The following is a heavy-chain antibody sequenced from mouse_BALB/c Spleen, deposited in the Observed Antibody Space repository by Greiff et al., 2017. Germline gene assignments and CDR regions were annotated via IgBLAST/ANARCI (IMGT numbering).Heavy chain of an antibody. D-gene: IGHD1-2*01. CDR2: IWAGGST. J-gene: IGHJ2*01. Sequence: VNVVESGPGLVAPSQSLSITCTASGFSLTSYGVHWVRQPPGKGLEWLGVIWAGGSTNYNSALMSRLSISKDNSMSQVFLRMNSLQTDDTAMYYCARSLLRLLDYWGQGTTLTVSS. CDR1: GFSLTSYG. V-gene: IGHV2-9*02. CDR3: ARSLLRLLDY.